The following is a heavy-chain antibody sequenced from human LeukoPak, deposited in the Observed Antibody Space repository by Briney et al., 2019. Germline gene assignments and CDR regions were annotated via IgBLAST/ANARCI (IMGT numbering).Heavy chain of an antibody. CDR1: GFTFSSYA. D-gene: IGHD3-10*01. CDR3: ARAYGSGSSFHPDY. Sequence: GGSLRLSCAASGFTFSSYAMSWVRQAPGKGLEWVSAISGSGGSTYYADSVKGRFTISRDNSKNTLYLQMNSLRAEDTAVYYCARAYGSGSSFHPDYWGQGTLATVSS. J-gene: IGHJ4*02. V-gene: IGHV3-23*01. CDR2: ISGSGGST.